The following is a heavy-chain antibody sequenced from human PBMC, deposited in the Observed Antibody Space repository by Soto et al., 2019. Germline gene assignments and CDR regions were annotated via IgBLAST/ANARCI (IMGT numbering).Heavy chain of an antibody. CDR1: GGSISSSRYY. Sequence: SETLSLTCTVSGGSISSSRYYWGWIRQPPGKGLEWIGSIYYSGLTYYNPSLKSRVTISVYTSKNQFSLKLSSVTAADTAVYYCARHDDGSRDGYKLDYFVGWFDPCGQGTLVTVAS. CDR3: ARHDDGSRDGYKLDYFVGWFDP. J-gene: IGHJ5*02. D-gene: IGHD3-22*01. CDR2: IYYSGLT. V-gene: IGHV4-39*01.